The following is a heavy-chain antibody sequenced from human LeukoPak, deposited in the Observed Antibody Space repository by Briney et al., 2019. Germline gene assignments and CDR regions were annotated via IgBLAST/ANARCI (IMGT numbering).Heavy chain of an antibody. CDR2: IYYSGYT. CDR3: ARDSWTFYDSSGYYYPTYYYYYMDV. D-gene: IGHD3-22*01. V-gene: IGHV4-39*02. Sequence: SETLSLTCTVSGGSIGSNNYYWGWIRQPPGKGLEWIGSIYYSGYTYYNPSLKSRVTISVDTSKNQFSLKLSSVTAADTAVYYCARDSWTFYDSSGYYYPTYYYYYMDVWGKGTTVTISS. CDR1: GGSIGSNNYY. J-gene: IGHJ6*03.